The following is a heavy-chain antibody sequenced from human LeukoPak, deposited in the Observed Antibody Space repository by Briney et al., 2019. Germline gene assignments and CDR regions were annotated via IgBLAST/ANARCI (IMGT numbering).Heavy chain of an antibody. J-gene: IGHJ5*02. V-gene: IGHV4-61*02. CDR3: ARDLGYSSGWYVNWFDP. Sequence: SQTLSLTCTVSGGSISSGSYYWSWIRQPAGKGLEWIGRIYTSGSTNYNPSLKSRVTISVDTSKNQFSLKLSSVTAADTAVYYCARDLGYSSGWYVNWFDPWGQGTLVTVSS. CDR2: IYTSGST. CDR1: GGSISSGSYY. D-gene: IGHD6-19*01.